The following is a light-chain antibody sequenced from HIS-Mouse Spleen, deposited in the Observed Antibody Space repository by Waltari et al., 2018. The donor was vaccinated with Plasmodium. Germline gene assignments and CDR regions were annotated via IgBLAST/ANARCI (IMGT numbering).Light chain of an antibody. J-gene: IGKJ3*01. CDR1: LSVSSN. CDR3: QQYNNWSFT. Sequence: EIVMTQSPATLSVSPGERATLSCRPSLSVSSNLAWYQQKPGPAPRLLIYGASTRATGIPARFSGSESGTEFTLTISSLQSEEVAVYYCQQYNNWSFTFGPGTKVDIK. CDR2: GAS. V-gene: IGKV3-15*01.